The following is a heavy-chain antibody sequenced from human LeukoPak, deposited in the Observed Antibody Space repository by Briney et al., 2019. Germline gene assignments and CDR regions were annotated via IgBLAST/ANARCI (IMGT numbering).Heavy chain of an antibody. J-gene: IGHJ4*02. Sequence: PSETLSLTCAVYGGSFSGYYWSWIPQPPGKGLEWIGEINHSGSTNYNPSLKSRVTIPVDTSKNQFSLKLSSVTAADTAVYYCARTDYDLDYWGQGTLVTVSS. CDR3: ARTDYDLDY. CDR2: INHSGST. CDR1: GGSFSGYY. D-gene: IGHD3-16*01. V-gene: IGHV4-34*01.